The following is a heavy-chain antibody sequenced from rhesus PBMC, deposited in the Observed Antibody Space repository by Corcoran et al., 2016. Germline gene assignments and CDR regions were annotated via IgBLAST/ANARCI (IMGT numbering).Heavy chain of an antibody. D-gene: IGHD5-42*01. J-gene: IGHJ4*01. Sequence: DVQLVESGGALAQPGGSLRLSCAASGFTFDGYAVSGVRQAPGKGRGWVSRISWDGGSTYYADSVKGRCTISRDNAKNTLYLQMDRLRAEDTALYYCSRAPGTADDYWGQGVLVTVSS. CDR2: ISWDGGST. CDR1: GFTFDGYA. CDR3: SRAPGTADDY. V-gene: IGHV3-134*01.